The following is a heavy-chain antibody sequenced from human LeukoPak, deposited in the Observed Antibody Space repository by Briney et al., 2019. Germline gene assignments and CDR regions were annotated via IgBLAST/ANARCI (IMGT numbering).Heavy chain of an antibody. Sequence: GASVKVSCKASGYTFTGYYMHWVRQAPGQGLEWVGCINPNSGGTNYAQKFQGRVTMTRDTSISTAYMELSRLRSDDTAVYYCASLYGSGSREYYSYGMDVWGQGTTVTVSS. CDR3: ASLYGSGSREYYSYGMDV. J-gene: IGHJ6*02. CDR1: GYTFTGYY. V-gene: IGHV1-2*02. D-gene: IGHD3-10*01. CDR2: INPNSGGT.